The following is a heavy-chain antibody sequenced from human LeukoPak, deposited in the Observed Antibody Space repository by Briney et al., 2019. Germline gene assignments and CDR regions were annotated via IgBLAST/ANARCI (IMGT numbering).Heavy chain of an antibody. V-gene: IGHV4-34*01. CDR3: ARGHGSRGSEGILDY. CDR1: GGSFSGYY. D-gene: IGHD5-12*01. CDR2: INHSGST. J-gene: IGHJ4*02. Sequence: PSETLSLTCAVYGGSFSGYYWSWIRQPPGKGLEWIGEINHSGSTNYNPSFKSRVTISVDTSRNQISLKWSSVTAADTAVYYCARGHGSRGSEGILDYWGQGTLVTVSS.